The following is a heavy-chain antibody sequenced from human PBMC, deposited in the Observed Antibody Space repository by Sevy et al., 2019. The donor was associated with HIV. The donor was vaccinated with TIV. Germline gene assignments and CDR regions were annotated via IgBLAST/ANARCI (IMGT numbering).Heavy chain of an antibody. Sequence: GGSLRLSCAASGFTFSSYGMHWVRQAPGKGLEWVAVISYDGSNKYYADSVKGRFTISRDNSKNTLYLQMNSLRAEDTAVYYCANSDSSGYCSYWGQGTLDTVSS. V-gene: IGHV3-30*18. D-gene: IGHD3-22*01. CDR1: GFTFSSYG. CDR3: ANSDSSGYCSY. J-gene: IGHJ4*02. CDR2: ISYDGSNK.